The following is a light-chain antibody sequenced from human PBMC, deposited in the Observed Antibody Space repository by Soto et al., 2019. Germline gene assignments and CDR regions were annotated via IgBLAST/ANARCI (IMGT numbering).Light chain of an antibody. Sequence: QPVLTQSPSASASLGASVKLTCTLSSGHISYVIAWHQQQPGKGPRYLMKLNSDGSHSKGDGIPDRFSGSSSGAERYLTISSLQSEDEADYYCQTWGTGIRVFGGGTKVTVL. CDR2: LNSDGSH. CDR3: QTWGTGIRV. V-gene: IGLV4-69*01. CDR1: SGHISYV. J-gene: IGLJ2*01.